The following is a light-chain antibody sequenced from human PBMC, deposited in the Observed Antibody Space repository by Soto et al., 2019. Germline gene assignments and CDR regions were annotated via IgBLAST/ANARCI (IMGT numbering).Light chain of an antibody. V-gene: IGLV2-14*01. CDR1: SSDVGAYKY. Sequence: QSVLTQPASVSGSPGQSITISCTGTSSDVGAYKYVSWYQQHPGKAPKLMIYEVSNRPSGVSNRFSGSKSGNRASVTISGLQAEDEADYYCSSYTSTNTQVFGTGTKVTVL. CDR3: SSYTSTNTQV. J-gene: IGLJ1*01. CDR2: EVS.